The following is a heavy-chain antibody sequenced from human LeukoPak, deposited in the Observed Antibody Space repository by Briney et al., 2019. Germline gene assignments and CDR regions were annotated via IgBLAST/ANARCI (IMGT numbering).Heavy chain of an antibody. V-gene: IGHV3-9*01. CDR1: GFTFSSYA. CDR3: AKGAVSSWIQLWYFDY. D-gene: IGHD5-18*01. J-gene: IGHJ4*02. CDR2: ISWNSGSI. Sequence: PGGSLRLSCAASGFTFSSYAMSWVRQAPGKGLEWVSGISWNSGSIGYADSVKGRFTISRDNAKNSLYLQMNSLRAEDTALYYCAKGAVSSWIQLWYFDYWGQGTLVTVSS.